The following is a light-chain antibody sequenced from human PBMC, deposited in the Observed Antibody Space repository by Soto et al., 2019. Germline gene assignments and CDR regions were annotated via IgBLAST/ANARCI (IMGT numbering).Light chain of an antibody. CDR2: AAS. CDR1: QGISNY. V-gene: IGKV1-27*01. CDR3: QKYNIAPRT. J-gene: IGKJ3*01. Sequence: DIQMTQSPSSLSASVGDRVTITCRARQGISNYLAGYQQKPGKVPKLLIYAASTLQSGVPSRFSGSGSGTDFTLTISSLQPEDVATYYCQKYNIAPRTFGPGTKVDIK.